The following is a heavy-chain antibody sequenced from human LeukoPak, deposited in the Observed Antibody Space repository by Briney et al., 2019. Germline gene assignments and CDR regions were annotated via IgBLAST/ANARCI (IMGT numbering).Heavy chain of an antibody. CDR2: IYYSGGT. J-gene: IGHJ4*02. CDR3: ARSTYHDFWSGYYTGFLVDY. CDR1: GGSLSSSSYY. Sequence: PTETLSLSCTVSGGSLSSSSYYWGCVRQPPGKGLEWNGTIYYSGGTYYNPSLESRVNISVDTSKNQFSLKLSSVTAADTAVYYCARSTYHDFWSGYYTGFLVDYWGRGTLVTVSS. D-gene: IGHD3-3*01. V-gene: IGHV4-39*01.